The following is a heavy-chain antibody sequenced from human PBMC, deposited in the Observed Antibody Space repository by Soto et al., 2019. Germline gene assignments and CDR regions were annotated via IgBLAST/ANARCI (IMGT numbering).Heavy chain of an antibody. CDR1: GFTFRSYA. D-gene: IGHD3-16*01. Sequence: GGSLILSCAASGFTFRSYAMSWVRQAPGKGLEWVSAISGSGGSTYYADSVKGRFTISRDNPKNTPYLQMKSLRAEDTAVHTSAKDRSTFSLVPPFNPGGQEPLVTVSS. CDR2: ISGSGGST. J-gene: IGHJ5*02. CDR3: AKDRSTFSLVPPFNP. V-gene: IGHV3-23*01.